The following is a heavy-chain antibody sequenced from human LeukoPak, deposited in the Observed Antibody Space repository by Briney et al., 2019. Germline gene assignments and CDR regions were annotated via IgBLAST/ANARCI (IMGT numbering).Heavy chain of an antibody. CDR1: GGSISSGGYS. J-gene: IGHJ5*02. D-gene: IGHD3-22*01. CDR3: ARRITTRWFDP. CDR2: IYHSGST. V-gene: IGHV4-30-2*01. Sequence: SETLSLTCAVSGGSISSGGYSWSWIRQPPGRGLEWIGYIYHSGSTYYNPSLKSRVTISVDRFKNQFSLKLSSVTAADTAVYYGARRITTRWFDPWGQGTLVTVSS.